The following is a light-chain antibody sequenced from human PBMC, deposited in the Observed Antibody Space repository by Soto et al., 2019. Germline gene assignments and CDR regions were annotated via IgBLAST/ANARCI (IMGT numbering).Light chain of an antibody. J-gene: IGKJ1*01. CDR2: GAS. V-gene: IGKV3-15*01. CDR1: QSVSSN. CDR3: QQYNNWQWT. Sequence: MTQSPSTLSASLCDRVTITCRASQSVSSNLAWYQQKPGQAPRLLIYGASTRATDIPARFSGSGSGTEFTLTIGSRQSEDLAVYYCQQYNNWQWTGGQGTKV.